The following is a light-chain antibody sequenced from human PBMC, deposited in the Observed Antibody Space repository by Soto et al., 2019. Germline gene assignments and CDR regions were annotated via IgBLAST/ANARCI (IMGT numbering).Light chain of an antibody. CDR3: CSYVGSSTLV. J-gene: IGLJ2*01. CDR1: SSDVGSYNL. V-gene: IGLV2-23*02. CDR2: EVT. Sequence: QSALTQPASVSGSPGQSITISCTGTSSDVGSYNLVSWYQQHPGKAPKLMIYEVTKRPSGVSNRFSGSKSGNTASLTTSGLQAEDEADYYCCSYVGSSTLVFGGGTKLTVL.